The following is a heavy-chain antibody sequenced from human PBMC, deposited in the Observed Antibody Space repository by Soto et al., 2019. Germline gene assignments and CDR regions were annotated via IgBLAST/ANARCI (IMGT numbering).Heavy chain of an antibody. Sequence: ASVKVSCKTFGYTFTSYGISWLLQAPGQGLEWMGWISTYNGNTDYAHNLQGRVTMTTDSSTTTAYMELRSLKSDDTAVYYCARTITIDSRLDPWGQGTLVTVSS. CDR1: GYTFTSYG. CDR2: ISTYNGNT. D-gene: IGHD3-22*01. CDR3: ARTITIDSRLDP. J-gene: IGHJ5*02. V-gene: IGHV1-18*04.